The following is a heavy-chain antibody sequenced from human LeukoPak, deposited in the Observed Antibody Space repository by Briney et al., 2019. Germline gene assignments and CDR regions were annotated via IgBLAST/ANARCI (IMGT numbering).Heavy chain of an antibody. CDR1: GITLSNYG. Sequence: GGSLRLSCAVSGITLSNYGMNWVRQAPGKGLEWVAGISDSGGSTNYADSVKGRFTISRDNPKNTLYLQMNSLRAKDTAVYFCAKRGVVIRVILVGFHKEAYYFDSWGQGALVTVSS. J-gene: IGHJ4*02. CDR3: AKRGVVIRVILVGFHKEAYYFDS. CDR2: ISDSGGST. D-gene: IGHD3-22*01. V-gene: IGHV3-23*01.